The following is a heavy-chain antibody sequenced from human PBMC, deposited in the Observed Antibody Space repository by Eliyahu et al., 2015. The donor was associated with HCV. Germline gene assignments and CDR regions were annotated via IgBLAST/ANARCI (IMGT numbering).Heavy chain of an antibody. D-gene: IGHD6-19*01. CDR3: AKEPSSGWYIGYYYYGMDV. CDR2: MSASGGST. J-gene: IGHJ6*02. Sequence: EVQLLESGGGLVQPGGSLRLSXXTXGFTXXSYAMSWVRQAPGKGLEWVSAMSASGGSTYYADSVKGRFTISRDNSKNTLYLQMNSLRAEDTAVYFCAKEPSSGWYIGYYYYGMDVWGQGTTVTVSS. V-gene: IGHV3-23*01. CDR1: GFTXXSYA.